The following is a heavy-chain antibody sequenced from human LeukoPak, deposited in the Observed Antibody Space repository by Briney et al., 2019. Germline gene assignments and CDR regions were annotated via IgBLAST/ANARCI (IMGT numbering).Heavy chain of an antibody. CDR2: ISYDGSNK. CDR1: GFTFSSYG. D-gene: IGHD3-10*01. J-gene: IGHJ4*02. V-gene: IGHV3-30*18. Sequence: GGSLRLSCAASGFTFSSYGMHWVGQAPGKGLEWVAVISYDGSNKYYADSVKGRFTISRDNSKNTLYLQMNSLRAEDTAVYYCAKGARWFGELSLDYWGQGTLVTVSS. CDR3: AKGARWFGELSLDY.